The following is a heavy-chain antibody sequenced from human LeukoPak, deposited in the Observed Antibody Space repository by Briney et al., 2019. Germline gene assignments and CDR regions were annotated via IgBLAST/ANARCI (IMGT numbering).Heavy chain of an antibody. V-gene: IGHV1-46*01. D-gene: IGHD2-15*01. Sequence: GASVKVSCKASGYTFTSYYMHWVRQAPGQGLEWMGIINPSGGSTSYAQKFQGRVTMTRDMSTSTVYMELSSLRSEDTAVYYCARGGTSSIHCSGGSCRLNWLDPWGQGTLVTVSS. CDR3: ARGGTSSIHCSGGSCRLNWLDP. CDR2: INPSGGST. CDR1: GYTFTSYY. J-gene: IGHJ5*02.